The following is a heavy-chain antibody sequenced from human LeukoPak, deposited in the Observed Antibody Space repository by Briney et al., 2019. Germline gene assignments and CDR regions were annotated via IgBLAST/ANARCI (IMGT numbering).Heavy chain of an antibody. J-gene: IGHJ4*02. Sequence: GGSLRLSCAASGFTFSSYSMNWVRQAPGKGLEWVSSISSSSSYIYYADSVKGRFTISRDNAKNSLYLQMNSLRAEDTAVYHCARGATVTKGPYFNYWGQGTLVTVSS. CDR3: ARGATVTKGPYFNY. CDR2: ISSSSSYI. D-gene: IGHD4-17*01. CDR1: GFTFSSYS. V-gene: IGHV3-21*01.